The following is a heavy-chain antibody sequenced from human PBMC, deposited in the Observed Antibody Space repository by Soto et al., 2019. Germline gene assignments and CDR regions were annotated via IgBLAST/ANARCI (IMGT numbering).Heavy chain of an antibody. J-gene: IGHJ4*02. V-gene: IGHV3-66*01. CDR2: IYSGGAT. CDR3: ARDGTYNWV. D-gene: IGHD1-1*01. Sequence: EVQLVESGGGLVQPGGSLRLSCAASGFTVSNNSMRWVRQAPGKGLECVSLIYSGGATYYADSVKGRFTITRDNSKNTLCLQMNSLRAEDTAVYYSARDGTYNWVGGQGILVTVSS. CDR1: GFTVSNNS.